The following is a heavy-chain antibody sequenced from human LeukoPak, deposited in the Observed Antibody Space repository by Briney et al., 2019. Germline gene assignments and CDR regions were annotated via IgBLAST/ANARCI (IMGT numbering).Heavy chain of an antibody. Sequence: GGSLRLSCAASGFTFSSYEMNWVRQAPGKGLEWVSYISSSGSTIYYADSVKGRFTTSRDNAKNTLYLQMNSLRAEDTAIYYCARSPRNSGYNYGDYWGQGTLVTVSS. CDR2: ISSSGSTI. CDR3: ARSPRNSGYNYGDY. V-gene: IGHV3-48*03. J-gene: IGHJ4*02. D-gene: IGHD5-12*01. CDR1: GFTFSSYE.